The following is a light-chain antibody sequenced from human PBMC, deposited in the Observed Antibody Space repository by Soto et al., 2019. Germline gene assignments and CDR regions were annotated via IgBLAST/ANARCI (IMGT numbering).Light chain of an antibody. Sequence: QSALTQPASVSGSPGQSITISCTGTSNDVGGYNYVSWYQQHPGKVPKLLIYDVSKRPSGVSNRFSGSKSGNTASLTISGLQAEDEADYYCSSYTSSYTGVFGTGTKVTV. V-gene: IGLV2-14*01. CDR3: SSYTSSYTGV. J-gene: IGLJ1*01. CDR1: SNDVGGYNY. CDR2: DVS.